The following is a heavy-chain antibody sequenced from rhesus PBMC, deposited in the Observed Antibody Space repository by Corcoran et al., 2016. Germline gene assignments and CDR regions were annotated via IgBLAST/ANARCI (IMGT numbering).Heavy chain of an antibody. D-gene: IGHD1-1*01. Sequence: QVQLQELGPAVVTPSEHLYLTCPGSGGRSSSRNRVSGCRQSPGKGLEWMGGFYSSGGTTACNPSPKSRVTISNDTSKNQFSLKLSSVTAADTAVYYWATPRGWSFDYWGQGVLVTVSS. V-gene: IGHV4-93*01. CDR1: GGRSSSRNR. CDR2: FYSSGGTT. J-gene: IGHJ4*01. CDR3: ATPRGWSFDY.